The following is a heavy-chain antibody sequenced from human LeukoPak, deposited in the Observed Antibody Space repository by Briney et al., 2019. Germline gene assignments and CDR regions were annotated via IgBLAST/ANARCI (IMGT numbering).Heavy chain of an antibody. CDR3: ERGHILYYYRYMDV. Sequence: ASVTVSCKASNYTFTDYGISWVWQAPGQGLEWMGWISAYNGNTKYAQKVQGRVTMTTDPSTSTAYMDLRSLRSDDTAVYYCERGHILYYYRYMDVWGKGTTVTVSS. V-gene: IGHV1-18*01. CDR2: ISAYNGNT. CDR1: NYTFTDYG. J-gene: IGHJ6*03.